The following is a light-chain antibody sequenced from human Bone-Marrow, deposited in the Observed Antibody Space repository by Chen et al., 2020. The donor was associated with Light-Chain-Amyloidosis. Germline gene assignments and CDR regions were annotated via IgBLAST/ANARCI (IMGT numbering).Light chain of an antibody. Sequence: SYVLTQPSSVSVAPGQTATIACGGNNIGSTSVHWYQQTPGQAPLLVVYDDSDRPSGIPVRLSGSNSGNTATLTISRVEAGDEAGYYCQVWDRSSDRPVFHGGTKLTVL. CDR2: DDS. V-gene: IGLV3-21*02. CDR1: NIGSTS. CDR3: QVWDRSSDRPV. J-gene: IGLJ3*02.